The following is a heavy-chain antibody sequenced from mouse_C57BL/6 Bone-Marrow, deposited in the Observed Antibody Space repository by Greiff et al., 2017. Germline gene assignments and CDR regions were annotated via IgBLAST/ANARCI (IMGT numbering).Heavy chain of an antibody. CDR2: IYPGSGNT. D-gene: IGHD1-1*01. CDR1: GYTFTDYY. Sequence: QVQLQQSGAELVRPGASVKLSCKASGYTFTDYYINWVKQRPGQGLEWIARIYPGSGNTYYNEKFKGKATLTAEKSSSTAYMQLSSLTSEDSAVYFCAREGLFYGSSYAMDYWGQGTSVTVSS. V-gene: IGHV1-76*01. CDR3: AREGLFYGSSYAMDY. J-gene: IGHJ4*01.